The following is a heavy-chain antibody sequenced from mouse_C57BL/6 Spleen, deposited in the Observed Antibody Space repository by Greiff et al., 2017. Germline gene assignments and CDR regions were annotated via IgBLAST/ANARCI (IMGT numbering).Heavy chain of an antibody. Sequence: VQLQQSGAELVKPGASVKLSCKASGYTFTSYWMHWVKQRPGQGLEWIGMIHPNSGSTNYNEKFKSKATLTVDKSSSTAYMQLSSLTSEDSAVYYCARAYYGSSYPWYFDVWGTGTTVTVSS. CDR1: GYTFTSYW. V-gene: IGHV1-64*01. CDR3: ARAYYGSSYPWYFDV. J-gene: IGHJ1*03. CDR2: IHPNSGST. D-gene: IGHD1-1*01.